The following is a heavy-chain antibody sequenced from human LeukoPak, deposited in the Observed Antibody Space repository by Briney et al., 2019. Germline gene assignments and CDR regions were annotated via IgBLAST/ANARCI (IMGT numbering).Heavy chain of an antibody. Sequence: PGGSLRLSCAASGFTFSSYAMSWVRQAPEKGLEWVSTISGSGGGTYYADSVKGRFTISRDDSKNTLYLQMNSLRAEDTAVYYCVKDLGRYRNNCVDYWGQRTLLTVSS. CDR1: GFTFSSYA. CDR2: ISGSGGGT. D-gene: IGHD1-26*01. J-gene: IGHJ4*01. CDR3: VKDLGRYRNNCVDY. V-gene: IGHV3-23*01.